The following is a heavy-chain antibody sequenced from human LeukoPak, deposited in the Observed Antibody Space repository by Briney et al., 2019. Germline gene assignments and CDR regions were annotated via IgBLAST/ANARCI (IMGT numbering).Heavy chain of an antibody. Sequence: GGSLRLSCAASGFTFSNYAMSWVRQAPGKGLEWFSGISDSGGSTYYADSVKGRFSISRDNSKDTLYLQMNSLRAEDTAVYYCAKQIASTGRSYYYYSMDVWGQGTTVTVSS. J-gene: IGHJ6*02. CDR3: AKQIASTGRSYYYYSMDV. CDR2: ISDSGGST. D-gene: IGHD6-13*01. CDR1: GFTFSNYA. V-gene: IGHV3-23*01.